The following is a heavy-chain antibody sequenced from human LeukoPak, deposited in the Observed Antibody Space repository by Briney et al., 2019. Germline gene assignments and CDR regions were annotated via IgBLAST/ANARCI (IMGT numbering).Heavy chain of an antibody. CDR2: IYTSGST. CDR3: ARYSSSSSYYYYMDV. Sequence: SETLSLTCTVSGGSISSGSYYWSWIRQPAGKGLEWIGRIYTSGSTNYNPSLRSRVTISVDTSKNRFSLKLSSVTAADTAVYYCARYSSSSSYYYYMDVWGKGTTVTVSS. V-gene: IGHV4-61*02. D-gene: IGHD6-6*01. J-gene: IGHJ6*03. CDR1: GGSISSGSYY.